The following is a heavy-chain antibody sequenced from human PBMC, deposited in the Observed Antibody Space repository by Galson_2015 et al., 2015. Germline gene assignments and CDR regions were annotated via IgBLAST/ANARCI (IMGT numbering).Heavy chain of an antibody. D-gene: IGHD4-11*01. CDR3: ARDLSSKGYYYYGLDV. CDR1: GFTFSSYA. J-gene: IGHJ6*02. Sequence: SLRLSCAASGFTFSSYAMSWVRQAPGKGLERVSTISGGGGGTFYADSVKGRFTISRDNSKNTLYLQMNSLRAEDTAVYYCARDLSSKGYYYYGLDVWGQETTVTVSS. V-gene: IGHV3-23*01. CDR2: ISGGGGGT.